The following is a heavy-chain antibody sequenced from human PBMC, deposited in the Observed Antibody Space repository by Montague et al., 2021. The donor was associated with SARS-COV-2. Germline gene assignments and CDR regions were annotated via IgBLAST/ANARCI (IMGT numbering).Heavy chain of an antibody. D-gene: IGHD1-26*01. V-gene: IGHV4-59*13. CDR1: GVSISGYY. J-gene: IGHJ4*02. CDR3: ARTTELQPFDF. Sequence: SETLSLTCTVSGVSISGYYWSWIRLPPGRGLEWIGYVYYGCPTNSNPSLKSRVSISVDTSTTYFPLRLRSVTTADTAVYYCARTTELQPFDFWGQGTLVTVSS. CDR2: VYYGCPT.